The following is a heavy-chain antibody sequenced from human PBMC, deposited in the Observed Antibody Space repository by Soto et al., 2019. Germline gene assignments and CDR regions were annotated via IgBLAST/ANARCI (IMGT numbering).Heavy chain of an antibody. D-gene: IGHD1-7*01. V-gene: IGHV3-30-3*01. J-gene: IGHJ4*02. Sequence: GGSLRLSCAASGFTFSSYAMHWVRQAPGKGLEWVAVISYDGSNKYYADSVKGRFTISRDNSKNTLYLQMNSLRAEDTAVYYCARVAAPGPTGTTSLEYYWGQGTLVTVSS. CDR1: GFTFSSYA. CDR3: ARVAAPGPTGTTSLEYY. CDR2: ISYDGSNK.